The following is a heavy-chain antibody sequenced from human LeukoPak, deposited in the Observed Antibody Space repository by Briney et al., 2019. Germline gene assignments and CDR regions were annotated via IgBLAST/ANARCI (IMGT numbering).Heavy chain of an antibody. V-gene: IGHV4-30-4*07. D-gene: IGHD5-12*01. CDR1: GGSISSGTYS. CDR3: AKGYSGYDRFDP. Sequence: PSETLSLTCAVSGGSISSGTYSWTWMRQPPGKGLEWIGYIYNSGSTFNNPSLNSRVTISVDTSKNQFSLKLSSVTAADTAVYYCAKGYSGYDRFDPWGQGTLVTVSS. J-gene: IGHJ5*02. CDR2: IYNSGST.